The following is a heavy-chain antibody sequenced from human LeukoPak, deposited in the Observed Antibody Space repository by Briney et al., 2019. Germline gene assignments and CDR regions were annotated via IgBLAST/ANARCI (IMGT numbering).Heavy chain of an antibody. CDR1: GGSISSGGYH. D-gene: IGHD3-3*01. CDR3: ARVATYYGFSCGMDV. J-gene: IGHJ6*02. V-gene: IGHV4-31*03. CDR2: IYYSGTT. Sequence: SQTLSLTCTVSGGSISSGGYHCSWVRQHPGKGLEWIGNIYYSGTTYYNPSLKSRLTISLDTSKNQFSLRLTSVTAADTAVYYCARVATYYGFSCGMDVWGQGTTVTVSS.